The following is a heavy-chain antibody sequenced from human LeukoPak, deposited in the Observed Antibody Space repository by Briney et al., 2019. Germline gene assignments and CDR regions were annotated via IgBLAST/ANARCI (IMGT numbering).Heavy chain of an antibody. V-gene: IGHV1-2*06. CDR3: ARDRGYCRGGCCYSSFDI. Sequence: ASVKVSCKASGYTFTGYYMHWVRQAPGQGLEWMGRINPNSGGTNYAQKFQGRVTMTRDTSISTAYMELSRLRSDDTAGDYCARDRGYCRGGCCYSSFDIWGQGTMVTVSS. D-gene: IGHD2-15*01. J-gene: IGHJ3*02. CDR2: INPNSGGT. CDR1: GYTFTGYY.